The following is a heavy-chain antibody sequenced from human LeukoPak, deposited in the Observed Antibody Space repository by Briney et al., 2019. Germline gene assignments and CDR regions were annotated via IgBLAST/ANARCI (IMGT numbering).Heavy chain of an antibody. CDR1: GYSFNVYY. J-gene: IGHJ6*02. CDR3: ARDRSSTSSATPYYYGMDV. Sequence: ASVKVSCEASGYSFNVYYIHWVRQAPGQGLEWMGRIIPILGIANYAQKFQGRVTITADKSTSTAYMELSGLRSEDTAVYYCARDRSSTSSATPYYYGMDVWGQGTTVTVSS. V-gene: IGHV1-69*04. D-gene: IGHD2-2*01. CDR2: IIPILGIA.